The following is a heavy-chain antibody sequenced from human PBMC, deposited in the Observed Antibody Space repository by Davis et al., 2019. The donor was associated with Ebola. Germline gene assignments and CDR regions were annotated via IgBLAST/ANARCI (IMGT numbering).Heavy chain of an antibody. CDR1: GGSFSGYY. V-gene: IGHV4-34*01. D-gene: IGHD3-10*01. CDR3: ARGIQLLWFRETYYYYGMDV. CDR2: INHSGRT. J-gene: IGHJ6*02. Sequence: SETLSLTCAVYGGSFSGYYWSWIRQPPGKGLEWIGEINHSGRTNYNPSLKSRVTISVDTSKNQFSLKLSSVTAADTAVYYCARGIQLLWFRETYYYYGMDVWGQGTTVTVSS.